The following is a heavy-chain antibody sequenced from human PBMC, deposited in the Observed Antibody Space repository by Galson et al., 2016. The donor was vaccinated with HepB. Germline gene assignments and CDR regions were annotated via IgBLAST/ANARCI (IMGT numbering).Heavy chain of an antibody. D-gene: IGHD6-13*01. V-gene: IGHV4-61*02. CDR1: GGSISSGSYY. CDR2: IYTSGST. J-gene: IGHJ4*02. Sequence: TLSLTCTVSGGSISSGSYYWSWIRQPAGKELEWIGRIYTSGSTNYNPSLKSRVTISVDTSKNQFSLKLSSVTAADTAVYYCAREGSSWYSDYWGQGTLVTVSS. CDR3: AREGSSWYSDY.